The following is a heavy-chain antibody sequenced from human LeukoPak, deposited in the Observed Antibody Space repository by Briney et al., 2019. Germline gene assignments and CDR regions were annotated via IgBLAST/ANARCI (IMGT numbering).Heavy chain of an antibody. J-gene: IGHJ4*02. CDR1: GGSFSSYY. CDR2: IYSSGRT. Sequence: SETLSLTCTVSGGSFSSYYWTWIRRPPGKGLEWIGYIYSSGRTNYNPSLKSQVTMSVDTSKNQFSLKLSSVTAADTAVYYCARGHGIRRKLLRFLEWLLLDYWGQGTLVTVSS. V-gene: IGHV4-4*09. D-gene: IGHD3-3*01. CDR3: ARGHGIRRKLLRFLEWLLLDY.